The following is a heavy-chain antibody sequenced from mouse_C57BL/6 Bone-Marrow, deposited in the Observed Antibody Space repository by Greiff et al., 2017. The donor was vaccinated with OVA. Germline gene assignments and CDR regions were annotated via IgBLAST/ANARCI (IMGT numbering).Heavy chain of an antibody. Sequence: VQLQQPGAELVRPGTSVKLSCKASGYTFTSYWMHWVKQRPGQGLEWIGVIDPSDSYTNYNQKFKGKATLTVDTSSSTAYMQLSSLTSEDSAVYYCARGPFYYYGSSDYWGQGTTLTVSS. CDR1: GYTFTSYW. CDR3: ARGPFYYYGSSDY. V-gene: IGHV1-59*01. J-gene: IGHJ2*01. D-gene: IGHD1-1*01. CDR2: IDPSDSYT.